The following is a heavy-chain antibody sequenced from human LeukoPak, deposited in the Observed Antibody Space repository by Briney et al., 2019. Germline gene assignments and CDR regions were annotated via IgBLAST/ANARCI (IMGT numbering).Heavy chain of an antibody. CDR3: ARVLARPHYGMDV. V-gene: IGHV3-21*01. J-gene: IGHJ6*02. D-gene: IGHD3-3*02. CDR1: GFTFSSYS. CDR2: ISSSSSYI. Sequence: GGSLRLSCAASGFTFSSYSMNWARQAPGKGLEWVSSISSSSSYIYYADSVKGRFTISRDNAKNSLYLQMNSLRAEDTAVYYCARVLARPHYGMDVWGQGTTVTVSS.